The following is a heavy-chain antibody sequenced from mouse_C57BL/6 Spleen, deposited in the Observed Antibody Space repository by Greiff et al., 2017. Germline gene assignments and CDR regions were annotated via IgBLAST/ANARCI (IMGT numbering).Heavy chain of an antibody. CDR2: INPSSGYT. J-gene: IGHJ2*01. CDR1: GYTFTSYT. D-gene: IGHD2-1*01. Sequence: QVQLQQSGAELARPGASVKMSCKASGYTFTSYTMHWVKRRPGQGLEWIGYINPSSGYTKYNQKFKDKATLTADKSSSTAYMQLSSLTSEDSAVYYCARGGIYFFDYWGQGTTLTVSS. CDR3: ARGGIYFFDY. V-gene: IGHV1-4*01.